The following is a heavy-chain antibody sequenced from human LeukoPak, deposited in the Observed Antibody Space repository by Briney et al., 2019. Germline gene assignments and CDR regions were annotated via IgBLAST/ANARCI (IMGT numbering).Heavy chain of an antibody. V-gene: IGHV3-43*01. J-gene: IGHJ4*02. Sequence: GGSLRLSCAASGFNFDDYTMHWVRQIPGKSLEWVSPTNCNGGSTFYADSVKGRFTISRDTSKNTLYLQMISLRTEDTAFHYRAKDLGKVIAGAGTSGFDFWGRGTVVSVS. D-gene: IGHD6-13*01. CDR2: TNCNGGST. CDR3: AKDLGKVIAGAGTSGFDF. CDR1: GFNFDDYT.